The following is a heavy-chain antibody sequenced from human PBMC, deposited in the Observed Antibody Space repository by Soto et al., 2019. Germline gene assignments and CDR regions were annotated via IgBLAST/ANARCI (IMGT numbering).Heavy chain of an antibody. CDR1: GYTFTSYA. CDR2: INAGNGNT. CDR3: ARVRYGGNLRSYYYGMDV. V-gene: IGHV1-3*01. Sequence: ASVKVSCKASGYTFTSYAMHWVRQAPGQRLEWMGWINAGNGNTKYSQKFQGRVTITRDTSASTAYMELSSLRSEDTAVYYCARVRYGGNLRSYYYGMDVWGQGTTVTVSS. J-gene: IGHJ6*02. D-gene: IGHD4-17*01.